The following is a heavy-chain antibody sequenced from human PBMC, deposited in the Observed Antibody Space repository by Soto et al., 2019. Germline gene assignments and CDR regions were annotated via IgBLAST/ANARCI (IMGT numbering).Heavy chain of an antibody. V-gene: IGHV3-33*01. CDR1: GFTFSSYG. CDR2: IRYDGSNK. CDR3: EGDVKYDSGGSLYY. J-gene: IGHJ4*02. Sequence: QVQLVESGGGVVQPGRSLRLSCAASGFTFSSYGMHWVRQAPGKGLEWVAVIRYDGSNKYYADSVKGRFTISSDNYKNTLYLQTNSLIDEETAVSYCEGDVKYDSGGSLYYWGQGTMVTVSS. D-gene: IGHD3-22*01.